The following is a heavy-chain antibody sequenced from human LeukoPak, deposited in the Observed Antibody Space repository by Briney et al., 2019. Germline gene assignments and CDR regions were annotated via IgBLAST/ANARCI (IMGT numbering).Heavy chain of an antibody. CDR1: GFTVSNNY. D-gene: IGHD2-15*01. J-gene: IGHJ6*03. Sequence: GGSLRLSCAASGFTVSNNYMRWVRQAPGKGLEWVSSISRSGSTKYYADSVKGRFTISRDNAKNSLFLQMNSLRAEDTAVYYCARVLRYCSGGNCYSGGLGYMDVWGKGTTVTISS. CDR2: ISRSGSTK. CDR3: ARVLRYCSGGNCYSGGLGYMDV. V-gene: IGHV3-11*01.